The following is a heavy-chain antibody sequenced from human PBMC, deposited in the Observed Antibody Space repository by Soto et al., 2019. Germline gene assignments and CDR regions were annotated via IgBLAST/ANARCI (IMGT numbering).Heavy chain of an antibody. J-gene: IGHJ2*01. CDR1: GFTFSSYA. D-gene: IGHD6-19*01. V-gene: IGHV3-30-3*01. Sequence: QVQLVESGGGVVQPGRSLRLSCAASGFTFSSYAMHWVRQAPGKGLEWVAVISYDGSNKYYADSVKGRFTISRDNSKNTLYLQMNSLRAEDTAVYYCARDHPGMGSGWRLNWYFDLWGRGTLVTVSS. CDR3: ARDHPGMGSGWRLNWYFDL. CDR2: ISYDGSNK.